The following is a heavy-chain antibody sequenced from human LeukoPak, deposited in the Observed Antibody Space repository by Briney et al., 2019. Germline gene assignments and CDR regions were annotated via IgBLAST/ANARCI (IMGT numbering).Heavy chain of an antibody. D-gene: IGHD6-13*01. J-gene: IGHJ4*02. Sequence: GGSLRLSCAASGFTFSSYEMNWVRQAPGKGLEWVSYISSTASIINYADSVKGRFTISRDNAKNSLYLQMNSLRAEDTAVYYRARGGSSFNFDYWGQGTLVTVSS. CDR1: GFTFSSYE. V-gene: IGHV3-48*03. CDR2: ISSTASII. CDR3: ARGGSSFNFDY.